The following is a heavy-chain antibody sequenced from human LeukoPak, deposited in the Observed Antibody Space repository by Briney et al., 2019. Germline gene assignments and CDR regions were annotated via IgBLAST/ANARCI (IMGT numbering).Heavy chain of an antibody. D-gene: IGHD3-10*01. CDR3: ARAPYYGSGSYYNVILYMDV. V-gene: IGHV4-59*01. Sequence: SETLSLTCTVSGDSISSYYWSWIRQPPGKGLEWIGYIYYSGSTNYNPSLKSRVTISVDTSKNQFSLKLSSVTAADTAVYYCARAPYYGSGSYYNVILYMDVWGKGTTVTISS. J-gene: IGHJ6*03. CDR2: IYYSGST. CDR1: GDSISSYY.